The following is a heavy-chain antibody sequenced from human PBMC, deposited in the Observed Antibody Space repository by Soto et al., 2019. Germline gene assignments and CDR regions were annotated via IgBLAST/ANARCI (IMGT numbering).Heavy chain of an antibody. J-gene: IGHJ3*01. CDR3: EKDRVSHNSVWDPFEL. CDR1: GFTFSIFA. V-gene: IGHV3-23*01. CDR2: MGGSNDDA. D-gene: IGHD1-20*01. Sequence: EVQLLESGGGLVQPGGSLRLSCAASGFTFSIFAMSWVRQAPGKGLEWVSGMGGSNDDAYYADSVKGRFTISRDNSKNTLFLQMNTLTAEDTAVYYCEKDRVSHNSVWDPFELWGQGTMVTVS.